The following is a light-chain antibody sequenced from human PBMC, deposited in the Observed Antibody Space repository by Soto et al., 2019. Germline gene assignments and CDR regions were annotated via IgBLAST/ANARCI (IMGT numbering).Light chain of an antibody. CDR2: HAF. CDR1: QSISSY. CDR3: QQYGSVYS. J-gene: IGKJ2*01. Sequence: DIQMTQSPSSLSASVGDRVTITCRASQSISSYLNWYQQKPGKAPKLLIYHAFNVATGVPSRFSGSRSGTDFTLTIRRLQSEDIATYYCQQYGSVYSFGQGTRLEIK. V-gene: IGKV1-33*01.